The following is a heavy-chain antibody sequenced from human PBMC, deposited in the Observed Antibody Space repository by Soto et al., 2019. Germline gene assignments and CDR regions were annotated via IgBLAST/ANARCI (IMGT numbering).Heavy chain of an antibody. V-gene: IGHV3-23*01. CDR2: ISGSGGST. Sequence: PGGSLRLSCAASGFTFNSYAMSWVRQALGQVRKGVAAISGSGGSTYDADSGTGRFTIARDNSKSALYLQMNSLRAEDTAVYYGAKREIYYYDSSGYPWGQGTLVTVSS. J-gene: IGHJ5*02. CDR1: GFTFNSYA. CDR3: AKREIYYYDSSGYP. D-gene: IGHD3-22*01.